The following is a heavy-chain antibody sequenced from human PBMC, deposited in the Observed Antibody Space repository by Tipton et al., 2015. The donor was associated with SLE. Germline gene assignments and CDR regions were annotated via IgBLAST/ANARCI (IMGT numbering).Heavy chain of an antibody. D-gene: IGHD6-6*01. CDR1: GGSISSGGFY. Sequence: TLSLTCTVSGGSISSGGFYWSWIRQHPGKGLEWIETIYYSGSTYYNPSLKSRVTISVDTSKNQFSLKLSSVTAADTAVYYCARDSGLGSSLDFDYWGQGTLVTVSS. J-gene: IGHJ4*02. CDR3: ARDSGLGSSLDFDY. CDR2: IYYSGST. V-gene: IGHV4-39*07.